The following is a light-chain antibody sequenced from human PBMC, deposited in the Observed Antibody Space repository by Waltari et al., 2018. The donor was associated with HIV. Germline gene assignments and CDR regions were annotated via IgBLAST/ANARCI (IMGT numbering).Light chain of an antibody. V-gene: IGLV2-11*01. Sequence: QSALTQPRSVSGSPGQSVTISCPGTNSDVGDYNYVSWYQQHPGQVPKLMIYDVNKRPSGVPDRFSGSKSGNTASLTISGLQAEDEADYYCCSYSGSYTYVVFGGGTKLTVL. CDR2: DVN. CDR1: NSDVGDYNY. J-gene: IGLJ2*01. CDR3: CSYSGSYTYVV.